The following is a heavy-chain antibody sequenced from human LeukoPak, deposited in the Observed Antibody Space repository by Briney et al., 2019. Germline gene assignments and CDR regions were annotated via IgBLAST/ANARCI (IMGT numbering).Heavy chain of an antibody. V-gene: IGHV1-2*04. CDR2: INPNSGGT. Sequence: ASVKVSCKASGYTFTGYYMHWVRQAPGQGLEWMGWINPNSGGTNYAQKFQGWVTMTRDTSISTAYMELSRLRSDDTAVYYCARRELIGYPYGMDVWGQGTTVTVSS. CDR3: ARRELIGYPYGMDV. D-gene: IGHD1-26*01. CDR1: GYTFTGYY. J-gene: IGHJ6*02.